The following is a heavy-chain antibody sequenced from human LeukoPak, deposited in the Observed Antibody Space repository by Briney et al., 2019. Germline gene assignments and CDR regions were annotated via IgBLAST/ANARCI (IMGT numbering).Heavy chain of an antibody. V-gene: IGHV3-7*01. D-gene: IGHD1-26*01. J-gene: IGHJ4*02. CDR3: AREKNVGAHDY. Sequence: PGGSLRLSCAASGFTFSSYWMSWVRQAPGKGVEWVANIKQDGSEKYYVDSVKGRFTISRDNAKNSLYLQMNSLRAEDTAVYYCAREKNVGAHDYWGQGTLVTVSS. CDR1: GFTFSSYW. CDR2: IKQDGSEK.